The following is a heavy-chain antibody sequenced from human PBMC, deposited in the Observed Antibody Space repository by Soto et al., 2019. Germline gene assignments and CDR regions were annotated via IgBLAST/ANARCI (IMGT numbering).Heavy chain of an antibody. CDR3: AREGGSSSFNLRRKTYCGMDV. CDR2: IIPIFGTA. D-gene: IGHD6-13*01. V-gene: IGHV1-69*12. Sequence: QVQLVQSGAEVKKPGSSVKVSCKASGGTLSSYAIRWVRQAPGQGLEWMGGIIPIFGTANYAQKFQGRVTITADESTSTAYMELSSLRSEVTAVDYCAREGGSSSFNLRRKTYCGMDVWGQGTTVTVSS. CDR1: GGTLSSYA. J-gene: IGHJ6*02.